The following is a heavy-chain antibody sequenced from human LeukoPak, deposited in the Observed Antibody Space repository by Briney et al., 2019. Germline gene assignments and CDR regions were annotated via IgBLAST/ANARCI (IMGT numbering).Heavy chain of an antibody. CDR1: GFTFSSYG. CDR2: IWYDGSNK. V-gene: IGHV3-33*01. Sequence: GGSLRLSCAASGFTFSSYGMHWVRQAPGKGLEWVAVIWYDGSNKYYADSVKGRFIISRDNAKNSLYLQMNSLRAEDTAVFYCARDFLNAIDIWGQGTMVTVSS. D-gene: IGHD2/OR15-2a*01. CDR3: ARDFLNAIDI. J-gene: IGHJ3*02.